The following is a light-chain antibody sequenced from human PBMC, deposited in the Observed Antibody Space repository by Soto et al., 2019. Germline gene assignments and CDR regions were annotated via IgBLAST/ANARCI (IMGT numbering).Light chain of an antibody. V-gene: IGLV2-14*01. CDR3: SSYTSTNSWV. J-gene: IGLJ3*02. CDR2: DVS. Sequence: QSALTQSASVSGSPGQSITIPCTGTSSDVGGYNYVSWYQQHPGKAPKLIIYDVSNRPSGVSTRFSGSKSGNTASLTISGLQAEDEADYSCSSYTSTNSWVFGGGTKVTVL. CDR1: SSDVGGYNY.